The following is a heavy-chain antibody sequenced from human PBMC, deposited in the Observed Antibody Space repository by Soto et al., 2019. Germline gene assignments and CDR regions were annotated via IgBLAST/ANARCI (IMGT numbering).Heavy chain of an antibody. D-gene: IGHD2-15*01. V-gene: IGHV2-5*02. J-gene: IGHJ4*02. CDR1: GFSLSTTGVA. Sequence: QITLKESGPTLVKPTQTLTLTCSFSGFSLSTTGVAVGWIRQPPGKALECLVLIYWDDDKRYSPSLESRLTITRDTSKNQVVLTMTDMDPVDTATYYCAHRVDYRGSWNTGYFDYWGQGTLVTVSS. CDR2: IYWDDDK. CDR3: AHRVDYRGSWNTGYFDY.